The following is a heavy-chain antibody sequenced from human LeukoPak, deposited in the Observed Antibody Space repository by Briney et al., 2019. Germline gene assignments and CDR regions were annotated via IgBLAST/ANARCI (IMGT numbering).Heavy chain of an antibody. Sequence: GGSLRLSCAASGFIFSSYTMNWVRQAPGKGLEWVSSISGSPTYIYYADSVKGRFTISRDNAKNSLYLQMNSLRAEDTAMYYCARGLPEYGSSYYFDYWGQGTLVTVSS. CDR2: ISGSPTYI. CDR1: GFIFSSYT. V-gene: IGHV3-21*01. CDR3: ARGLPEYGSSYYFDY. D-gene: IGHD6-6*01. J-gene: IGHJ4*02.